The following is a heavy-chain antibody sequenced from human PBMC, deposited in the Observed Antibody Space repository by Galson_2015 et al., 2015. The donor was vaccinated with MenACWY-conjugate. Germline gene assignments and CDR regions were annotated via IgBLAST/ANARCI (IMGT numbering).Heavy chain of an antibody. CDR3: ASHPPGGWGIDF. D-gene: IGHD4-23*01. CDR1: GCSFTTYW. CDR2: ISPGDSNT. V-gene: IGHV5-51*01. Sequence: QSGAEVKKPGESLKISCKGSGCSFTTYWIAWVRQTPGKGLEWMGLISPGDSNTRYSPAFQGQVTISADKSISTAYLQWNSSQASGATLYYWASHPPGGWGIDFWGQGTMVTVSS. J-gene: IGHJ6*02.